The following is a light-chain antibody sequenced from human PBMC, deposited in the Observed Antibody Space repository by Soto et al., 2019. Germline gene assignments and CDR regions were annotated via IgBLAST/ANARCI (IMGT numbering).Light chain of an antibody. CDR2: NTS. CDR1: QSVSIR. Sequence: DIHMTQSPSTLSVSVGDRVTITCRASQSVSIRLAWYQQKPGNDPTLFIYNTSSLETGVPSRFSGSGSGTEFTLTISSLQPDDFAAYYCQHCNDYSWTFGQGTKVEVK. CDR3: QHCNDYSWT. J-gene: IGKJ1*01. V-gene: IGKV1-5*03.